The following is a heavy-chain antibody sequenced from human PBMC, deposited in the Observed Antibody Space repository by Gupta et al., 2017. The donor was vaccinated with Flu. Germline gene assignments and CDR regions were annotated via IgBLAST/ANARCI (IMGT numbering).Heavy chain of an antibody. V-gene: IGHV3-21*01. CDR3: ARNCAVDDSTGYFDY. J-gene: IGHJ4*02. CDR2: ISSSSNYI. D-gene: IGHD3-22*01. Sequence: QAPGRGLEWDSSISSSSNYIDYTDSVKVRFTSSRDTAKPSLFLHLSNLRAEAPAIYYCARNCAVDDSTGYFDYLGQGTLVTVSS.